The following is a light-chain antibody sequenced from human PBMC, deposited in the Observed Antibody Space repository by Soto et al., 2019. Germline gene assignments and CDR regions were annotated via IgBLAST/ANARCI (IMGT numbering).Light chain of an antibody. CDR3: LQDHNYPWT. V-gene: IGKV1-6*02. Sequence: QMTQSPSSLSASVRDRVIITCRASQDIGNDLGWYQKRPGKAPKLLIYGASSLRSGVPSRFSGSGSGTHFTLTINSLQAEDSATYFCLQDHNYPWTFGQGTKVDI. CDR1: QDIGND. J-gene: IGKJ1*01. CDR2: GAS.